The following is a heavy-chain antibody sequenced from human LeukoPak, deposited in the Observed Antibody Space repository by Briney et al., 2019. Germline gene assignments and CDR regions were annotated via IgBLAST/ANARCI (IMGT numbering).Heavy chain of an antibody. V-gene: IGHV1-46*01. CDR3: ARAGSRGYYRDFDY. CDR1: GYTFTSYY. D-gene: IGHD3-22*01. Sequence: ASVKVSCRASGYTFTSYYMHWVRQAPGQGLEWMGIINPSGGSTSYAQKFQGRVTMTRNTSISTAYMELSSLRSEDTAVYYCARAGSRGYYRDFDYWGQGTLVTVSS. J-gene: IGHJ4*02. CDR2: INPSGGST.